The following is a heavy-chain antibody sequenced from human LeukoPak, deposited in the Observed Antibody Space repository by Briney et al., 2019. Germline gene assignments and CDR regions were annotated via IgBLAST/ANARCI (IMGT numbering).Heavy chain of an antibody. CDR3: AKRVDGSGSIWKNVAWFDP. CDR1: GFTFSSYA. CDR2: ISGSGGST. Sequence: GGSLRLSCAASGFTFSSYAMSWVRQAPGKGLEWVSAISGSGGSTYYADSVKGRFTISRDNSKNTLYLQMNSLRAEDTAVYYCAKRVDGSGSIWKNVAWFDPWDQGTLVTVSS. V-gene: IGHV3-23*01. D-gene: IGHD3-10*01. J-gene: IGHJ5*02.